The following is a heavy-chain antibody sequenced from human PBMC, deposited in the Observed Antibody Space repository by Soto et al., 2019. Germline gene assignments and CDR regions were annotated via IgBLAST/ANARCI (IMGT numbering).Heavy chain of an antibody. J-gene: IGHJ1*01. V-gene: IGHV4-59*01. CDR1: GDSINSDY. D-gene: IGHD3-22*01. CDR2: IYYSGST. Sequence: SETLSLTCTVSGDSINSDYWNWIRQPPGKGLEWIGYIYYSGSTNYNPSLKSRVTISVDTSKNQFSLNLSFVTAADTAVYYCAREYYDSSGYYYVDRYFQHWGQGTLVTVSS. CDR3: AREYYDSSGYYYVDRYFQH.